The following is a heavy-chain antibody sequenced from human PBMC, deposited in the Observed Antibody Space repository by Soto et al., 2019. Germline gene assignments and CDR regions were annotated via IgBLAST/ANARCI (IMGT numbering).Heavy chain of an antibody. CDR1: GFTFSSYA. CDR3: AKPPAYYDYVWGSYRLDY. Sequence: GGSLRLSCAASGFTFSSYAMSWVRQAPGKGLEWVSAISGSGGSTYYADSVKGRFTISRDNSKNTLYLQMNSLRAEDTAVYYCAKPPAYYDYVWGSYRLDYWGQGTLVTVSS. J-gene: IGHJ4*02. CDR2: ISGSGGST. D-gene: IGHD3-16*02. V-gene: IGHV3-23*01.